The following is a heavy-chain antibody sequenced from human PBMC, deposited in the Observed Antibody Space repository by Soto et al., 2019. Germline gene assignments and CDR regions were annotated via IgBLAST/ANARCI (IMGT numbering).Heavy chain of an antibody. Sequence: GGSLRLSCAASGFTFSSYWMSWVRQAPGKGLEWVANIKQDGSEKYYVDSVKGRFTISRDNAKNSLYLQMNSLRAEDTAVDDCARDKRRKSITIFGVVRGSWFDPWGQGTLVTVSS. CDR3: ARDKRRKSITIFGVVRGSWFDP. CDR1: GFTFSSYW. V-gene: IGHV3-7*01. D-gene: IGHD3-3*01. J-gene: IGHJ5*02. CDR2: IKQDGSEK.